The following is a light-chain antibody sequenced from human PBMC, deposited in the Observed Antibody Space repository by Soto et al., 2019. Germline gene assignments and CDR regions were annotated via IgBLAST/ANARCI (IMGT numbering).Light chain of an antibody. CDR3: HQYDSSPRT. V-gene: IGKV3-20*01. CDR1: QSVSSRS. J-gene: IGKJ1*01. Sequence: EIVLTQSPGTLSLSPGERATLSCRASQSVSSRSLAWYQQKPGQAPRLLISGASSRAADIPARFSGSGSGRDITVTINRLEPEEFAVYYCHQYDSSPRTFGQGTKLEIK. CDR2: GAS.